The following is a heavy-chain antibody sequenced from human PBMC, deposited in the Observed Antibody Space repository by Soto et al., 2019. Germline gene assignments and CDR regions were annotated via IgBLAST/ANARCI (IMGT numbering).Heavy chain of an antibody. CDR2: INPSGGST. CDR3: ARGRYGGNRWDAFDI. J-gene: IGHJ3*02. D-gene: IGHD4-17*01. CDR1: GYTFTSYY. Sequence: ASVKVSCKASGYTFTSYYMHWVRQAPGQGLEWMGIINPSGGSTSYAQKFQGRATMTRDTSTSTVYMELSSLRSEDTAVYYCARGRYGGNRWDAFDIWGQGTMVTVSS. V-gene: IGHV1-46*01.